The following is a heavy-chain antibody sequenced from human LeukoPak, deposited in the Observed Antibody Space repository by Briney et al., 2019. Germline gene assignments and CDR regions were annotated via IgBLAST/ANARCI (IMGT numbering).Heavy chain of an antibody. V-gene: IGHV1-69*13. Sequence: AVKVSCKDSGATFTSYSNSLVRHAPGQGLEWMGGIIPLFGTANYAQKFQGRATITADESSSTAYMELSSLRSEDTAVYYCARGTTYSGSYPDWGQGTLVTVSS. CDR3: ARGTTYSGSYPD. CDR2: IIPLFGTA. J-gene: IGHJ4*02. CDR1: GATFTSYS. D-gene: IGHD1-26*01.